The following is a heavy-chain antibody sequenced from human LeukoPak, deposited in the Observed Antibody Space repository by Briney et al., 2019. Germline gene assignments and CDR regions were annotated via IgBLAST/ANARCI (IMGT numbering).Heavy chain of an antibody. Sequence: QPGGSLRLSCAASGFTFSSYWMSWVRQAPGKGLEWVANIKQDGSEKYYVDSVKGRFTISRDNAKNSLYLQMNSLRAEDTAVYYCARGHESLWYGSGSYYSRWGQGTLVTVSS. D-gene: IGHD3-10*01. V-gene: IGHV3-7*01. J-gene: IGHJ4*02. CDR2: IKQDGSEK. CDR3: ARGHESLWYGSGSYYSR. CDR1: GFTFSSYW.